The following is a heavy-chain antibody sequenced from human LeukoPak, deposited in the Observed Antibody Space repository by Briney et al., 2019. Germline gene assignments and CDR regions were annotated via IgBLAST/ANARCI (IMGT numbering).Heavy chain of an antibody. V-gene: IGHV1-69*05. CDR1: GGTFSSYA. J-gene: IGHJ4*02. D-gene: IGHD6-19*01. Sequence: GSSVKVSCKASGGTFSSYATSWVRQAPGQGLEWMGRIIPIFGTANYAQKFQGRVTITTDESTSTAYMELSSLRSEDTAVYYCARGGAVAGTDLYFDYWGQGTLVTVSS. CDR2: IIPIFGTA. CDR3: ARGGAVAGTDLYFDY.